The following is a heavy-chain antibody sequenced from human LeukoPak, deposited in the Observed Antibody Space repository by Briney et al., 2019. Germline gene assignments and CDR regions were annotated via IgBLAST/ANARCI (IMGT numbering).Heavy chain of an antibody. Sequence: SETLSLTCTVSGDSFNSGSYYWRWLRQPPGTGLEWIGYVYYSGSTYYNPSLKSRVTISVDTSKNQVSLQLSSVTAADTAVYSCARAFRYCSSTSCYIEWFDPWGEGTLVTVSS. D-gene: IGHD2-2*02. CDR2: VYYSGST. J-gene: IGHJ5*02. CDR1: GDSFNSGSYY. V-gene: IGHV4-31*03. CDR3: ARAFRYCSSTSCYIEWFDP.